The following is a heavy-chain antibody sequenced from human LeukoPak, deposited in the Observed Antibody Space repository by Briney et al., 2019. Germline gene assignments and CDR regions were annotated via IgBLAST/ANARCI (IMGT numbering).Heavy chain of an antibody. CDR1: GFTFSSYW. D-gene: IGHD4-17*01. CDR3: ARDKYGDYVKYLD. CDR2: IKQDGSEK. J-gene: IGHJ4*02. Sequence: GGSLRLSCAASGFTFSSYWMSWVRQAPGKGLEWVANIKQDGSEKYYVDSVKGRFTISRDNAKNSLYLQMNSLRAEDTAVYYCARDKYGDYVKYLDWGQGTLVTVSS. V-gene: IGHV3-7*01.